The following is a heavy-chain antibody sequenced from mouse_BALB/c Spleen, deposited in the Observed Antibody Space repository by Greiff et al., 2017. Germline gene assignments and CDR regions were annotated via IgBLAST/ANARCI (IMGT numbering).Heavy chain of an antibody. Sequence: VQLKESGPGLVKPSQSLSLTCTVTGYSITSDYAWNWIRQFPGNKLEWMGYISYSGSTSYNPSLKSRISITRDTSKNQFFLQLNSVTTEDTATYNCALISTIVAPAAMDYWGQGTSVTVSS. CDR3: ALISTIVAPAAMDY. D-gene: IGHD1-1*01. CDR2: ISYSGST. CDR1: GYSITSDYA. V-gene: IGHV3-2*02. J-gene: IGHJ4*01.